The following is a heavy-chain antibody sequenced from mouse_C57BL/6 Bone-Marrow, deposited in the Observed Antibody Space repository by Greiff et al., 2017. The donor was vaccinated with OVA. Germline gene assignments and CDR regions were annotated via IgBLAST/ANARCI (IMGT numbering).Heavy chain of an antibody. J-gene: IGHJ2*01. CDR1: GYSITSCYY. Sequence: EVKLQESGPGLVKPSQSLSLSCSVTGYSITSCYYWYWIRQFPGNHLEWMVYISYDGSTNYNPSLKNRSSITRDTSKNQIHLKLNSVTTEDTATCYCARGSYYYDAYWGQGTTLTVSA. CDR2: ISYDGST. D-gene: IGHD2-4*01. CDR3: ARGSYYYDAY. V-gene: IGHV3-6*01.